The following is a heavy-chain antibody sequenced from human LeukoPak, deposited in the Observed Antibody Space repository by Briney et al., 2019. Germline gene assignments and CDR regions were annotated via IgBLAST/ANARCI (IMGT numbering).Heavy chain of an antibody. CDR2: TSSDLNVK. D-gene: IGHD3-10*01. V-gene: IGHV3-30*18. CDR1: GFTFRNYV. CDR3: AKGREKGDDY. Sequence: GGSLRLSCAASGFTFRNYVIHWVRQAPGKGLEWVAVTSSDLNVKLYADSVKGRFTISRDNSRSTLYLQMNSLRAEDTAVYYCAKGREKGDDYWGQGTLVTVSS. J-gene: IGHJ4*02.